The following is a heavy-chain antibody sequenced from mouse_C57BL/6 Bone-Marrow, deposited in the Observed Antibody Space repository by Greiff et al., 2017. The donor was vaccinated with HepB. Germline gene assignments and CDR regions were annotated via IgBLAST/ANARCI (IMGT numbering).Heavy chain of an antibody. D-gene: IGHD2-1*01. CDR3: GRGPLWYRTSRD. Sequence: QVQLQQPGAELVRPGSSVKLSCKASGYTFTSYWMHWVKQRPIQGLEWIGNIDPSDSETHYNQKFKDKATLTVDKSSSTAYMQLSSLTSEDSAVYYCGRGPLWYRTSRDWGQGTLVTVSA. CDR2: IDPSDSET. CDR1: GYTFTSYW. J-gene: IGHJ3*01. V-gene: IGHV1-52*01.